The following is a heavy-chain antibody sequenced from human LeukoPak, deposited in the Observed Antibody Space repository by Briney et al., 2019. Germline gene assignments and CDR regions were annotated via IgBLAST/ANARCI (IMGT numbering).Heavy chain of an antibody. CDR1: GYTFTGYY. Sequence: ASVKVSCKASGYTFTGYYMHWVRQAPGQGLEWMGWINPKGGDTNYAQKFQGWVTMTRDTSISTAHMDLSRLSSDDTAVYYCARAPPYYFNSGLYFLDFWGQGTLVTVSS. V-gene: IGHV1-2*04. D-gene: IGHD3-10*01. CDR3: ARAPPYYFNSGLYFLDF. J-gene: IGHJ4*02. CDR2: INPKGGDT.